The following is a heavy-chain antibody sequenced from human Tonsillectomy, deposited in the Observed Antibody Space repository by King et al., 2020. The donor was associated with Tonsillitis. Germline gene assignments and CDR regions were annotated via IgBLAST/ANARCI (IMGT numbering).Heavy chain of an antibody. V-gene: IGHV3-21*01. CDR3: ARGDGGNPDRGFDY. CDR1: GFTFSSYS. CDR2: ISSSSSYI. Sequence: VQLVESGGGLVKPGGSLRLSCAASGFTFSSYSMNWVRQAPGKGLEWVSSISSSSSYIYYADSVKGRFTISRDNAKNSLYLQMNSLRAEDTAVYYCARGDGGNPDRGFDYWGQGTLVTVSS. J-gene: IGHJ4*02. D-gene: IGHD4-23*01.